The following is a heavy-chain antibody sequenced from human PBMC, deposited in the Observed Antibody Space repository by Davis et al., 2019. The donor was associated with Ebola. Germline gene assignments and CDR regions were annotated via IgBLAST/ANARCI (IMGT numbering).Heavy chain of an antibody. CDR3: AREARYNWNNNWFDP. Sequence: SETLSLTCTVSGGSISSGGYYWSWIRQPPGKGLEWIGFVHYSGSPFYSPSLKTRVSISVDVSKSQFSLNLRSVTVADTAVYYCAREARYNWNNNWFDPWGQGTLVTVSS. J-gene: IGHJ5*02. CDR2: VHYSGSP. CDR1: GGSISSGGYY. D-gene: IGHD1/OR15-1a*01. V-gene: IGHV4-30-4*01.